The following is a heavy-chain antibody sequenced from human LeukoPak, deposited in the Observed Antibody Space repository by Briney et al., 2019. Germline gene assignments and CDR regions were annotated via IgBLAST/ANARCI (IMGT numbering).Heavy chain of an antibody. CDR3: ARVLEGSSGQHWYFDL. V-gene: IGHV4-34*01. J-gene: IGHJ2*01. D-gene: IGHD6-19*01. Sequence: PSETLSLTCAVYGGSFSGYYWSWIRQPPGKGLEWIGEINHSGSANYNPSLKSRVTISVDTSKNQFSLRLSSVTAADTAVYYCARVLEGSSGQHWYFDLWGRGTLVTVSS. CDR1: GGSFSGYY. CDR2: INHSGSA.